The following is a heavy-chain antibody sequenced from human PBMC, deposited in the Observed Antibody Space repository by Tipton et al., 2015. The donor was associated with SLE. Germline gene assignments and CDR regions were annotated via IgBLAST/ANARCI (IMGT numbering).Heavy chain of an antibody. J-gene: IGHJ4*02. V-gene: IGHV4-30-4*01. Sequence: NWVRQAPGKGLEWIGYIYYSGSTYYNPSLKSRVTISVGTSKNQFSLKLSSVTAADTAVYYCARDLITISAFDYWGQGTLVTVSS. D-gene: IGHD3-3*01. CDR2: IYYSGST. CDR3: ARDLITISAFDY.